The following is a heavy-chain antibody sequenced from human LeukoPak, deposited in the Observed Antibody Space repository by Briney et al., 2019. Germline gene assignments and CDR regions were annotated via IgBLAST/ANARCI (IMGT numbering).Heavy chain of an antibody. J-gene: IGHJ4*02. CDR3: AKDLATITEYYFDY. V-gene: IGHV3-23*01. D-gene: IGHD5-12*01. CDR1: GFTFSSYA. CDR2: ISWNSGSI. Sequence: GGSLRLSCAASGFTFSSYAMSWVRQAPGKGLEWVSGISWNSGSIGYADSVKGRFTISRDNSKNTLYLQMNSLRAEDTAVYYCAKDLATITEYYFDYWGQGTLVTVSS.